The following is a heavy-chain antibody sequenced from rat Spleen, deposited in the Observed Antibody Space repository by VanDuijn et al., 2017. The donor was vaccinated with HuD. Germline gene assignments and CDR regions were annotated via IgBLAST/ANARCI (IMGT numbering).Heavy chain of an antibody. J-gene: IGHJ2*01. CDR2: ITNSGGST. D-gene: IGHD1-12*03. V-gene: IGHV5-25*01. CDR1: GFTFCSFA. CDR3: ARLHYDGYYLDY. Sequence: EVQLVESGGGLVQPGRSMKLSCAASGFTFCSFAMAWVRQAPTKGLEWVASITNSGGSTYYRDSVKGRFTISRDNAKSTLYLQMDSLRSEDTATYYCARLHYDGYYLDYWGQGVMVTVSS.